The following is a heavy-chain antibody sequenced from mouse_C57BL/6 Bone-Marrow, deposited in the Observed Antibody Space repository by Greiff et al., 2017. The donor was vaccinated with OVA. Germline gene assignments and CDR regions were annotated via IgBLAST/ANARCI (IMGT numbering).Heavy chain of an antibody. V-gene: IGHV1-54*01. CDR3: AREGYSNYDAMDY. CDR2: INPGSGGT. CDR1: GYAFTNYL. J-gene: IGHJ4*01. Sequence: VQLQQSGAELVRPGTSVKVSCKASGYAFTNYLIEWVKQRPGQGLEWIGVINPGSGGTNYNEKFKGKATLTADKSSSTAYMQLSSLTSEDSAVYFCAREGYSNYDAMDYWGQGTSVTVSS. D-gene: IGHD2-5*01.